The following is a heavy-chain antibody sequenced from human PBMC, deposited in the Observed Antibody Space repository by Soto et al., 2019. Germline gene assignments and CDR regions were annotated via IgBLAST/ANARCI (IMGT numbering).Heavy chain of an antibody. J-gene: IGHJ6*02. Sequence: GESLKISCQASGYAFTNYWVAWVRQMPGKGLECMGIIYPDDSETRYSPSFEGQVTISADKSINTAYLQWSSLKASDTAMYYCARTSAAGKYYDGMDVWGQGTTVTVSS. CDR1: GYAFTNYW. D-gene: IGHD6-13*01. CDR3: ARTSAAGKYYDGMDV. CDR2: IYPDDSET. V-gene: IGHV5-51*01.